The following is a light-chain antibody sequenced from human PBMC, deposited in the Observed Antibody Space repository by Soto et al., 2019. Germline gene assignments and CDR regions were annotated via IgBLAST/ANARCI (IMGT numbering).Light chain of an antibody. CDR3: SSYTSSSTRV. CDR2: YVR. Sequence: QSALTQPASVSGSPGQSITISCTGTSSDVGGYNYVSWYQQHPGKAPKLMIYYVRNRPSGVSNRFSGSKSGNTSSLTISGLQAEDEADYYCSSYTSSSTRVFGGGTQLTV. CDR1: SSDVGGYNY. V-gene: IGLV2-14*01. J-gene: IGLJ2*01.